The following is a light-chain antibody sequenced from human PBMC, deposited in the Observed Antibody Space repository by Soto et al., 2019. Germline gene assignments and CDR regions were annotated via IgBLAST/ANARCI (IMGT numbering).Light chain of an antibody. CDR2: EVS. CDR3: SSYAGSKNVV. Sequence: QSALTQPPSASGSPGQSVTISCTGTSRDVGGCNCVSWYQQHPGKAPKLIIYEVSKRPSGVPDRFSGSKSGNTASLTVSGLQAEDEADYYCSSYAGSKNVVFGGGTKVTVL. J-gene: IGLJ2*01. V-gene: IGLV2-8*01. CDR1: SRDVGGCNC.